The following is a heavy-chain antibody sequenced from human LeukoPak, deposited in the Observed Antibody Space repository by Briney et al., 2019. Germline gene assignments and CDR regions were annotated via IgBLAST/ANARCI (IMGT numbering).Heavy chain of an antibody. CDR1: GFTFSSYG. V-gene: IGHV3-30*18. Sequence: GGSLRLSCAASGFTFSSYGMHWVRQAPGKGLEWVAVISYDGSNKYYADSVKGRFTISRDNSKNTLYLQVNSLRAEDTAVYYCAKNPVNQLPTWRGAFDPWGQGTLVTVSS. CDR3: AKNPVNQLPTWRGAFDP. D-gene: IGHD2-2*01. CDR2: ISYDGSNK. J-gene: IGHJ5*02.